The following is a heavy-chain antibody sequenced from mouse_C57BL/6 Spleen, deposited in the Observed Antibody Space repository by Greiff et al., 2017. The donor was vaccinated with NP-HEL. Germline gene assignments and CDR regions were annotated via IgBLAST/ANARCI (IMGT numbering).Heavy chain of an antibody. CDR2: ISSGSSTI. CDR3: AGGSMVTTRGFAY. D-gene: IGHD2-2*01. Sequence: LEWVAYISSGSSTIYYADTVKGRFTISRDNAKNTLFLQMTSLRSEDTAMYYCAGGSMVTTRGFAYWGQGTLVTVSA. J-gene: IGHJ3*01. V-gene: IGHV5-17*01.